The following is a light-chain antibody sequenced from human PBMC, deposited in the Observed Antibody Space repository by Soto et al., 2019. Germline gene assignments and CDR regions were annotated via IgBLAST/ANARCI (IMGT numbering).Light chain of an antibody. J-gene: IGKJ4*01. CDR1: QSVSSSY. Sequence: EIVLTQSPGTLSLSPGERATLSCRASQSVSSSYLAWYQQKPGQAPRVVIYGASNRATGIPDRFSGSGSGTDFSLTISRLEPEDFATYYCQQYYNYPFTFGGGTKVDIK. CDR3: QQYYNYPFT. CDR2: GAS. V-gene: IGKV3-20*01.